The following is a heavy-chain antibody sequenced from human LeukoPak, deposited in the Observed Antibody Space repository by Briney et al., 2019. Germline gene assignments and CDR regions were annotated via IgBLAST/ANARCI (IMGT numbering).Heavy chain of an antibody. V-gene: IGHV3-23*01. J-gene: IGHJ4*02. D-gene: IGHD2-15*01. CDR2: IGNSGGGT. CDR1: GFTFSTYA. Sequence: PGGPLRLSCAASGFTFSTYAMSWVRQAPGKGLEWVSVIGNSGGGTFYTDSVQGRFTISSDNSKNTVSLQMNSLKAEDTAVYYCAKGNSGSSYSGSDYWGQGTPVTVSS. CDR3: AKGNSGSSYSGSDY.